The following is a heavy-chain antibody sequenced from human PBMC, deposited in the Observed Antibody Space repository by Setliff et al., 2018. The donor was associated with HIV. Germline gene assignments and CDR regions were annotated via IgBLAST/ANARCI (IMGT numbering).Heavy chain of an antibody. V-gene: IGHV4-59*11. CDR2: VSHTGNT. Sequence: LSLTCTVSGDSINTHYWSWIRQPPGKGLEWIGYVSHTGNTNSNPSLKSRVTISVDTSKNEFSLRLRSVTAADTAIYYCARHTVFVRYFDHWGQGMLVTVSS. CDR3: ARHTVFVRYFDH. CDR1: GDSINTHY. D-gene: IGHD2-2*02. J-gene: IGHJ4*02.